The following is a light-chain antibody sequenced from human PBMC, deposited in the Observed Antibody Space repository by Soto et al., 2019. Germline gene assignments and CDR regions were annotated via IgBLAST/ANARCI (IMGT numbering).Light chain of an antibody. J-gene: IGKJ1*01. CDR3: QQYGSSPT. V-gene: IGKV3-20*01. Sequence: EIVLTQSPGTLSLSPGERATLSCRASQSVSSNYLAWYQEKLGQAPRLLIYGASKRATGIPDRFSGSGSGTDFTLTISRLEPEDFAVYYCQQYGSSPTFGQGTKVDI. CDR2: GAS. CDR1: QSVSSNY.